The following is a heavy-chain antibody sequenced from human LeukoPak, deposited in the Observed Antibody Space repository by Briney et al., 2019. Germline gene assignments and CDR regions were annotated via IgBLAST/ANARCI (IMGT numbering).Heavy chain of an antibody. CDR1: GGSISSSSYY. D-gene: IGHD2-2*01. V-gene: IGHV4-39*01. CDR2: IYYSGST. Sequence: SETLSLTCTVSGGSISSSSYYWVWIRQPPGKGLEWIGSIYYSGSTYYNPSLKSRVTISVDTSKNQFSLKLSSVTAADTAVYYCARAGRYQLLFDYWGQGTLVTVSS. J-gene: IGHJ4*02. CDR3: ARAGRYQLLFDY.